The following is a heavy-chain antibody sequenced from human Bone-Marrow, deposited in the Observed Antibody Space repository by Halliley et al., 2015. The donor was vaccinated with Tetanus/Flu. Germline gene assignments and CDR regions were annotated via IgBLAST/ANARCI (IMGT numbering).Heavy chain of an antibody. CDR2: IFHSGGT. Sequence: SLRLSCAVSGGSISSTYWWSWVRQPPGKGLEWIGDIFHSGGTNYNPSLKSRVTISVDKSKNQFSLKLTSVTAADTAVYYCAKLVVVAATTDYWGQGTLVTVS. J-gene: IGHJ4*02. CDR3: AKLVVVAATTDY. V-gene: IGHV4-4*02. D-gene: IGHD2-15*01. CDR1: GGSISSTYW.